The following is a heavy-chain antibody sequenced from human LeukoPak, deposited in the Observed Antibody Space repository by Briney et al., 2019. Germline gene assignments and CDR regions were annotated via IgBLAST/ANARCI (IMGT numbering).Heavy chain of an antibody. CDR2: IYYSGST. CDR3: ARLSTVTTSFDY. J-gene: IGHJ4*02. Sequence: SETLSLTCTVSGGSISSYYWSWIRQPPGKGLEWIGYIYYSGSTNYNPSLKSRVTISVDTSKNQFSLKLSSVTAADTAVYYCARLSTVTTSFDYWGQGTLVTVSS. D-gene: IGHD4-17*01. CDR1: GGSISSYY. V-gene: IGHV4-59*01.